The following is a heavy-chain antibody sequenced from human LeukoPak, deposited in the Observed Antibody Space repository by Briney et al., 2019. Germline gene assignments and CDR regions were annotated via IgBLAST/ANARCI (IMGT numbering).Heavy chain of an antibody. Sequence: SESLSPTRPVAGRSISSSSYYWGRIRQPPGKGLEWIGSMYYSGSTYYNPSLKNRVTISVDTSKKQFSLEPTSVTAADTAVYYCARHSGSYLKSALHIWGQGTMVTVSS. CDR2: MYYSGST. CDR3: ARHSGSYLKSALHI. V-gene: IGHV4-39*01. CDR1: GRSISSSSYY. D-gene: IGHD1-26*01. J-gene: IGHJ3*02.